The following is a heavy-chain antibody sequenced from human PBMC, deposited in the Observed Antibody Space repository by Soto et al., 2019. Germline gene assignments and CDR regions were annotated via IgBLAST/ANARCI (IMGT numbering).Heavy chain of an antibody. CDR3: ARVVTYDSSGFDY. V-gene: IGHV4-31*03. CDR1: GGSISRGCYY. CDR2: IYYSGST. J-gene: IGHJ4*02. Sequence: SETLSLTCTVSGGSISRGCYYWSWIRQHPGKGLEWIGYIYYSGSTYYNPSLKSRVTISVDTSKNQFSLKLSSVTAADTAVYYCARVVTYDSSGFDYWGQGTLVTVSS. D-gene: IGHD3-22*01.